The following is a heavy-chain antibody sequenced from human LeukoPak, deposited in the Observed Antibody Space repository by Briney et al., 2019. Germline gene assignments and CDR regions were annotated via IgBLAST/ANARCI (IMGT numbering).Heavy chain of an antibody. V-gene: IGHV1-69*13. CDR2: IIPIFGTT. Sequence: SVKVSCKASGGTFSNYAINWVRQAPGQGLEWMGEIIPIFGTTKNAQKFQGRVTITADESTSTAYMELSSVRSEDTAVYYCARGGATTPDAFDIWGQGTMVTVSS. J-gene: IGHJ3*02. CDR3: ARGGATTPDAFDI. CDR1: GGTFSNYA. D-gene: IGHD1-1*01.